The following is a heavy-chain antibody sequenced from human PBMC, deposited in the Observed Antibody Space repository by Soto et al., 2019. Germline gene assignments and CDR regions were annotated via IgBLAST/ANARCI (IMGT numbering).Heavy chain of an antibody. V-gene: IGHV3-7*01. J-gene: IGHJ2*01. CDR3: ERPHLSYGDYDQTHWYFDL. Sequence: PWWSXGLSCWSAVSSCRIWLRIWFRQAPGKGLEFVASISQDGTDTDYVDSVKGRFAISRYNPKNSLYLQMNSLRADDTAVYYCERPHLSYGDYDQTHWYFDLWGRGPRV. CDR2: ISQDGTDT. D-gene: IGHD4-17*01. CDR1: VSSCRIWL.